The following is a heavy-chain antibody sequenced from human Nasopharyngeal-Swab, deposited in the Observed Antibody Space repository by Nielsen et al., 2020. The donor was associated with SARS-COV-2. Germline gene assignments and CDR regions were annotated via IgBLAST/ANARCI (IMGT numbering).Heavy chain of an antibody. CDR1: GFTFDNYE. J-gene: IGHJ4*02. CDR2: IDSSGNSR. Sequence: GESLKISCAASGFTFDNYEMNWVRQAPGKGLEWVSSIDSSGNSRYYADSVRGRFSISRDNSKNSLFLQMSSLRAEDTALYYCARGSRAWYWGQGTLVTVSS. V-gene: IGHV3-48*03. CDR3: ARGSRAWY.